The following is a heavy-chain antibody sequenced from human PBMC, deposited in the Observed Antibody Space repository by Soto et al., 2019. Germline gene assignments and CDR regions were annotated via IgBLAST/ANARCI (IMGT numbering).Heavy chain of an antibody. CDR2: ISPYNGNT. Sequence: GASVKVSCKASGYNFVKYGITWVRQAPGQGLEWLGWISPYNGNTKYAQKIQGRVIMTTDTSTTTAYLELLSLTSDDTAVYYCASGILAWYPHYPIDDWGQGTTVTVSS. D-gene: IGHD3-3*01. J-gene: IGHJ6*02. V-gene: IGHV1-18*01. CDR1: GYNFVKYG. CDR3: ASGILAWYPHYPIDD.